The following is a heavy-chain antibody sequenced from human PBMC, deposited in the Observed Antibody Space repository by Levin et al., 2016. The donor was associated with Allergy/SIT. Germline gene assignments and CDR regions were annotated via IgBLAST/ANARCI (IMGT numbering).Heavy chain of an antibody. Sequence: WIRQPPGKGLEWVSAISGSGGSTYYADSVKGRFTISRDNSKNTLYLQMNSLRAEDTAVYYCAKFLMRSSFYYGMDVWGQGTTVTVSS. CDR2: ISGSGGST. V-gene: IGHV3-23*01. J-gene: IGHJ6*02. D-gene: IGHD3-16*01. CDR3: AKFLMRSSFYYGMDV.